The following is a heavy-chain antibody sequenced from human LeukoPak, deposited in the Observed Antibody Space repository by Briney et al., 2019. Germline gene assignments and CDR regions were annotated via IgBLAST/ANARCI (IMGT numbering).Heavy chain of an antibody. CDR3: ARRCSSSSCPFEY. CDR2: IDPSDSYT. Sequence: KGGESLKISCKGSGYSFTSYWISWVRQMPGKGLEWMGRIDPSDSYTNYSPSFHGHVTISADKSISTAYLQWSSLKASDTAMYYCARRCSSSSCPFEYWGQGTLVTVSS. J-gene: IGHJ4*02. CDR1: GYSFTSYW. V-gene: IGHV5-10-1*01. D-gene: IGHD2-2*01.